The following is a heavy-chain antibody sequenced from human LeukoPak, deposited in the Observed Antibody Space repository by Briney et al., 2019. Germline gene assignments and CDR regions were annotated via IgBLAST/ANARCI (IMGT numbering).Heavy chain of an antibody. D-gene: IGHD3-3*01. CDR1: GYSISSDYY. V-gene: IGHV4-38-2*01. J-gene: IGHJ4*02. CDR2: IYHSGST. CDR3: ARVGGRITVFGVIGPHFDY. Sequence: SETLSLTCAVSGYSISSDYYWGWIRQPPGKWLEWIGSIYHSGSTYYNPSLKSRVTKSVDTSKNQFSLNLSSVTAADTAVYYCARVGGRITVFGVIGPHFDYWGQGTLVTVSS.